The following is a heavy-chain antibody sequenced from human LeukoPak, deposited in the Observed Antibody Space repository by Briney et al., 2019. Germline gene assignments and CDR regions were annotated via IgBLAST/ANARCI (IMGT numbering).Heavy chain of an antibody. CDR1: GGSISSYY. V-gene: IGHV4-4*09. J-gene: IGHJ5*02. CDR2: IYTSGST. Sequence: PSETLSLTCTVSGGSISSYYWSWIRQPPGKGLEWIGYIYTSGSTNYDPSLKSRVTISVDTSKNQFSLKLSSVTAADTAMYYCARYNIVVVPTAMHGWFDPWGQGNLVTVSA. CDR3: ARYNIVVVPTAMHGWFDP. D-gene: IGHD2-2*01.